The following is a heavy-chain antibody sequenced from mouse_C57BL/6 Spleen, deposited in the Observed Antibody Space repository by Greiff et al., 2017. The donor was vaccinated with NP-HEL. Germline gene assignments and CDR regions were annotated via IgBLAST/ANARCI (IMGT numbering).Heavy chain of an antibody. J-gene: IGHJ3*01. CDR3: ARYEGRWFAY. V-gene: IGHV7-3*01. D-gene: IGHD3-3*01. CDR1: GFTFTDYY. Sequence: EVQRVESGGGLVQPGGSLSLSCAASGFTFTDYYMSWVRQPPGKALEWLGFIRNKANGYTTEYSASVKGRFTISRDNSQSILYLQMNALRAEDSATYYCARYEGRWFAYWGQGTLVTVSA. CDR2: IRNKANGYTT.